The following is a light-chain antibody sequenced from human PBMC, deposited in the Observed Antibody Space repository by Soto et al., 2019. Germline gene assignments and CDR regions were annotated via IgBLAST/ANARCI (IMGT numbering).Light chain of an antibody. CDR2: GAS. CDR3: QQYNNWPPLT. Sequence: EIVMTQSPATLSVSPGERATLSCTASQSVSSNLAWYQQKPGKAPTLLIYGASTRATGTPARFSGSGSGTELTLTISSLQAEDVAVYYCQQYNNWPPLTFGPGNKVDIK. CDR1: QSVSSN. J-gene: IGKJ3*01. V-gene: IGKV3-15*01.